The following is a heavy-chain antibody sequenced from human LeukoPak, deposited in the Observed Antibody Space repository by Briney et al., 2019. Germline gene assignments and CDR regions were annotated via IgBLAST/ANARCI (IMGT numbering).Heavy chain of an antibody. CDR2: IDRGGST. J-gene: IGHJ3*02. CDR3: ARFSTITRGDWGDAFDI. D-gene: IGHD2-21*02. V-gene: IGHV4-34*01. CDR1: GGSLNDDF. Sequence: PSETLSLTCTVYGGSLNDDFWGWIRQPPGQRLEWIGEIDRGGSTNYNPSLMSRVTVSVERSMNQFSVTMTSMTAADTGVYYCARFSTITRGDWGDAFDIWDQGTMVTVSS.